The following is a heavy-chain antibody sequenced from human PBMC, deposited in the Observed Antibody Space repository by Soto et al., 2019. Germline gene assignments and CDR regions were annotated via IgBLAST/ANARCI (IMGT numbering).Heavy chain of an antibody. Sequence: TPETPSLTCIFSVGPINIDNWWNSFRQAPGKGLEWIGEIYHSGTSNNNPSLKGRVTMSVDTSKNQFSLNLNSVTAADTAMYYCAREKKVVMDTQAFDIWGQGTMVSVS. V-gene: IGHV4-4*03. CDR2: IYHSGTS. CDR1: VGPINIDNW. CDR3: AREKKVVMDTQAFDI. J-gene: IGHJ3*02. D-gene: IGHD2-21*01.